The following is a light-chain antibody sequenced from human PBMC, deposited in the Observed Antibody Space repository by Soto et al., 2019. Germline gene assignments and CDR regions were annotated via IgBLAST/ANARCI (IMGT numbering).Light chain of an antibody. CDR1: SSDMGTYNL. CDR3: CSYATTSTFI. J-gene: IGLJ2*01. V-gene: IGLV2-23*03. CDR2: EGS. Sequence: QSALTQPASVSGAPGQSITISCTGPSSDMGTYNLVSWYQQHPGKAPKLMIYEGSKRPSGVSNRFSGSKSGTTASLTISGLQAEDEADYHCCSYATTSTFIFGGGTKLTVL.